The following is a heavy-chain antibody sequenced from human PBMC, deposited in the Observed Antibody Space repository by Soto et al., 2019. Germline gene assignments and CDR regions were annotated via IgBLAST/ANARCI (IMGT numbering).Heavy chain of an antibody. CDR1: GPSISSSTYY. CDR2: VYYSENT. D-gene: IGHD1-26*01. J-gene: IGHJ3*02. CDR3: ARPQFSGTYHDTFNI. V-gene: IGHV4-39*02. Sequence: SETLSLTCTVSGPSISSSTYYWGWIRQPPGKGLEWIGSVYYSENTYYNPYLKSRVTISVDTSKNLFSLKLTSVTAADTAMYYCARPQFSGTYHDTFNIWGQGTMVTVSS.